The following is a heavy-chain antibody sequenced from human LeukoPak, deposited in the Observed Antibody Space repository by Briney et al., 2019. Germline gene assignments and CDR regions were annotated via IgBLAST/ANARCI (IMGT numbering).Heavy chain of an antibody. CDR3: ARVKYSGSYYRMDYFDY. CDR1: GYTFTGYY. Sequence: ASVKVSRKASGYTFTGYYMHWVRQAPGQGLEWMGWINPNSGGTNYAQKFQGRVTMTRDTSISTAYMELSRLRSDDTAVYYCARVKYSGSYYRMDYFDYWGQGTLVTVSS. J-gene: IGHJ4*02. D-gene: IGHD1-26*01. CDR2: INPNSGGT. V-gene: IGHV1-2*02.